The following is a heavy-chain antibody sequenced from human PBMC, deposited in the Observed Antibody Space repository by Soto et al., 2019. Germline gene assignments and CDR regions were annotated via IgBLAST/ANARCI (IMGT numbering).Heavy chain of an antibody. CDR1: GFVFKNYE. V-gene: IGHV3-48*03. Sequence: QPGGSLRLSCVASGFVFKNYEMNWVRQAPGKGLEWISYISNSGNTIYVADSMRGRFTISRDNAKNSLFLQMNSLRADDTAVYYCARDIANRDYYYGLDVWGQGTTVTVSS. D-gene: IGHD7-27*01. CDR3: ARDIANRDYYYGLDV. J-gene: IGHJ6*02. CDR2: ISNSGNTI.